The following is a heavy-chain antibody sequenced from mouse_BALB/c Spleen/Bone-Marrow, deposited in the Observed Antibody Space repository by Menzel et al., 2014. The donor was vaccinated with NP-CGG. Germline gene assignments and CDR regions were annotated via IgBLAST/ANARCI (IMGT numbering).Heavy chain of an antibody. CDR2: IWAGGST. CDR1: GFSLTSYG. Sequence: QVQLQQSGPGLVAPSQSLSITCTVSGFSLTSYGVHWVRQPPGKGLEWLGVIWAGGSTNYNSALMSRLSISKDNSKSQVFLKMNSLQTDDTAMYYCARVPAYYTYAMDYWGQGTSVTVSS. J-gene: IGHJ4*01. D-gene: IGHD2-12*01. V-gene: IGHV2-9*02. CDR3: ARVPAYYTYAMDY.